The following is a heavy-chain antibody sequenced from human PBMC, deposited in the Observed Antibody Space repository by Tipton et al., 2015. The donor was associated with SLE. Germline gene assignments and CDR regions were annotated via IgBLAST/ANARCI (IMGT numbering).Heavy chain of an antibody. V-gene: IGHV1-18*04. CDR3: ARVRVDTAMGVFDF. J-gene: IGHJ4*02. D-gene: IGHD5-18*01. Sequence: QSGAEVKKPGASVKVSCKASKYTFTGYYMHWVRQAPGQGLEWMGWISTYNGNTNYAQKLQGRVTMTSDTSTSTAYMELRSLRSDDTAIYYCARVRVDTAMGVFDFWGQGTLVTVSS. CDR1: KYTFTGYY. CDR2: ISTYNGNT.